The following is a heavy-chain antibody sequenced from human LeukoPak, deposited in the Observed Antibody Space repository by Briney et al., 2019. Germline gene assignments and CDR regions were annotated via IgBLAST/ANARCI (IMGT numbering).Heavy chain of an antibody. CDR1: GFTVSGSW. CDR2: INNDGSST. D-gene: IGHD2-8*01. J-gene: IGHJ4*02. V-gene: IGHV3-74*01. Sequence: GGSLRLSCAASGFTVSGSWIHWVRQAPGKGQLWVSLINNDGSSTTYADSVKGRFTISRDNAKNTLYLQMNSLRVDDTAMYYCARAGPNWRIDYWGQGTLVTVSS. CDR3: ARAGPNWRIDY.